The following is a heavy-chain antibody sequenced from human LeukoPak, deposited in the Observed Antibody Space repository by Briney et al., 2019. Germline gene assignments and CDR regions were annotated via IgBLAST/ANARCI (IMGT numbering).Heavy chain of an antibody. CDR3: ARPPSRGYSSSFEY. J-gene: IGHJ4*02. D-gene: IGHD2-2*03. CDR1: AYSFATYW. Sequence: GESLKISCKGSAYSFATYWIAWVRQMPGKGLEWMGIIFPDESNIRYSPSFHGQVTISADKSISTAYLQWSSLKASDTAIYYCARPPSRGYSSSFEYWGQGTPVTVSS. V-gene: IGHV5-51*01. CDR2: IFPDESNI.